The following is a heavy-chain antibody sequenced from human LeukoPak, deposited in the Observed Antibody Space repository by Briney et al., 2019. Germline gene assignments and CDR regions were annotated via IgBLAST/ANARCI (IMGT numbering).Heavy chain of an antibody. V-gene: IGHV4-39*07. CDR2: LHNSGDT. Sequence: SETLSLTCTVSGGSISTSNYYWGWIRQPPGKGLQWIGSLHNSGDTYYSPPLRSRVSISIDTSKNQFSLNLSSVTAADTAIYYCARARSAPTFDRWGQGTLVTVSS. CDR3: ARARSAPTFDR. J-gene: IGHJ4*02. CDR1: GGSISTSNYY.